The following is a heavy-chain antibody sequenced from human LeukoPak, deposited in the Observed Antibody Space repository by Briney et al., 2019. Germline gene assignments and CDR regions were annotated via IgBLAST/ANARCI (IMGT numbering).Heavy chain of an antibody. CDR3: ARRRGNTSGFQGYYFDY. V-gene: IGHV4-31*03. D-gene: IGHD6-19*01. CDR2: IYYSGST. J-gene: IGHJ4*02. CDR1: GASVSSGDYY. Sequence: PLETLSLTCTVSGASVSSGDYYWSWIRQLPGKGLEWIGYIYYSGSTYYNPSLRSRLTISVDTSKNQFSLKLSSVTAADTAVYYCARRRGNTSGFQGYYFDYWGQGTLVTVSS.